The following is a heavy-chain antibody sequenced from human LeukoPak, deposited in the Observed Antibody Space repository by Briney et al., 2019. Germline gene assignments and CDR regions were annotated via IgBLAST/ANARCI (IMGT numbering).Heavy chain of an antibody. V-gene: IGHV1-69*10. CDR2: FTTILGTA. Sequence: SVKLCCYASGATFSVCGLNWVRQAPGQGIEWMGVFTTILGTANSTQKFQGRGSITADIATNTDYLELQIQRSGDTAASDCACSTAARVYDSYYMDGWGKASTITISS. CDR1: GATFSVCG. D-gene: IGHD2-2*01. CDR3: ACSTAARVYDSYYMDG. J-gene: IGHJ6*03.